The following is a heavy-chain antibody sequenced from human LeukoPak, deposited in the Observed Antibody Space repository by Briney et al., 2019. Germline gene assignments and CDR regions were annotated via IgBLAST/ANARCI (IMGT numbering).Heavy chain of an antibody. V-gene: IGHV1-58*01. Sequence: SVKVSCRASGFTFTSSAVQWVRQARGQRLEWIGWIVVGSGNTNYAQKFQERVTITRDMSTSTAYMELSSLRSEDTAVYYCAASPDYYDSSGYSYYFDYWGQGTLVTVSS. CDR1: GFTFTSSA. J-gene: IGHJ4*02. D-gene: IGHD3-22*01. CDR3: AASPDYYDSSGYSYYFDY. CDR2: IVVGSGNT.